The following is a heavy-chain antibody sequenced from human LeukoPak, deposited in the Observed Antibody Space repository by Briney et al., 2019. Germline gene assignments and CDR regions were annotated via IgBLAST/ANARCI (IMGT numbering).Heavy chain of an antibody. D-gene: IGHD6-19*01. CDR2: IIPIFGTA. CDR1: GGTFSSYA. J-gene: IGHJ6*02. V-gene: IGHV1-69*13. CDR3: ASGWYSSGWLSYYYYGMDV. Sequence: SVKVSCKASGGTFSSYAISWVRQAPGQGLEWMGGIIPIFGTANYAQKFQGRVTITADESTSTAYMELSSLRSEDTAVYYCASGWYSSGWLSYYYYGMDVWGQGTTVTVSS.